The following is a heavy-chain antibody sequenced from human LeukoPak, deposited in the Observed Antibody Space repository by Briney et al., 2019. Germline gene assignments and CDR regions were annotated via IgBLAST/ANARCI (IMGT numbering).Heavy chain of an antibody. CDR3: ARDLRVYCSSTNCREDSFDI. D-gene: IGHD2-2*01. V-gene: IGHV4-4*07. CDR1: GGSISSYY. CDR2: IYIGEST. Sequence: PSETLSLTCTVSGGSISSYYWSWIRQPAGKGLEWIGRIYIGESTNYNPSLKSRVTMSVEASKNQLSLKLSSVTAADTAVYYCARDLRVYCSSTNCREDSFDIWGQGTMVTVSS. J-gene: IGHJ3*02.